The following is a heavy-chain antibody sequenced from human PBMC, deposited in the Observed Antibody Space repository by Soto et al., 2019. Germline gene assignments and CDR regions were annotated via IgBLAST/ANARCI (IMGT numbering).Heavy chain of an antibody. CDR2: SIPIFGRA. J-gene: IGHJ2*01. CDR1: GGTFSSYA. D-gene: IGHD6-19*01. V-gene: IGHV1-69*01. Sequence: QVQLVQSGAEVKKPGSSVKVSCKASGGTFSSYAISWVRQAPGQGLEWMGGSIPIFGRANYAQKFQGRVTITADESTSTAYMELSSLRSEDTAVYYCARAYSSGWPVTPWYWYFDLWGRGTLVTVSS. CDR3: ARAYSSGWPVTPWYWYFDL.